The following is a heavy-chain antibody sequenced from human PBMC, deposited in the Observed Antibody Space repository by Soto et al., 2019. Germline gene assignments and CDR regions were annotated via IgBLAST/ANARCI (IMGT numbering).Heavy chain of an antibody. CDR2: NYWNDDK. CDR3: AHRRLNRDAFDI. CDR1: GFSLSTSGVG. V-gene: IGHV2-5*01. Sequence: QITLKESGPTLVKPTQTLTLTCTFSGFSLSTSGVGVGWIRQPPGKALEWLALNYWNDDKRYSPSLKSRLTVTTDTSKNQVVLTMTHMDPVDTATYYCAHRRLNRDAFDIWGQGTMVTVAS. J-gene: IGHJ3*02.